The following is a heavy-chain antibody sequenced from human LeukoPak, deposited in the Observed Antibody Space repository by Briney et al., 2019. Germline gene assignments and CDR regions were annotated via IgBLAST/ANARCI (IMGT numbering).Heavy chain of an antibody. CDR1: GFTFSSYA. V-gene: IGHV3-23*01. D-gene: IGHD3-3*01. J-gene: IGHJ4*02. Sequence: HPGGSLRLSCAASGFTFSSYAMSWVRQAPGKGLEWVSAISGSGGSTYYADSVKGRFTISRDNSKNTLYLQMNRVRAVDTGGYYCGKVSLDDFWSAPYYWGQGTLVTVSS. CDR3: GKVSLDDFWSAPYY. CDR2: ISGSGGST.